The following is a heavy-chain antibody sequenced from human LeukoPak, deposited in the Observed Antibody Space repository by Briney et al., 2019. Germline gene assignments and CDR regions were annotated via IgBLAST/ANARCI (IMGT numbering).Heavy chain of an antibody. CDR1: GFTFSSYW. J-gene: IGHJ6*03. V-gene: IGHV3-74*01. CDR3: ARVFSVTNAHSSGWSRLPAVYYMDV. CDR2: INSDGSST. Sequence: PGGSLRLSCAASGFTFSSYWMHWVRQAPGKGLVWVSRINSDGSSTSYADSVKGRFTISRDNAKNTLYLQMNSLRAEDTAVYYCARVFSVTNAHSSGWSRLPAVYYMDVWGQGTTVTISS. D-gene: IGHD6-19*01.